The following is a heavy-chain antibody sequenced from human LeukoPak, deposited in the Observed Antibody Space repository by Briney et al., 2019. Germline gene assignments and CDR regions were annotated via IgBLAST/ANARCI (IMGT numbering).Heavy chain of an antibody. CDR3: ARHHDYTGADY. J-gene: IGHJ4*02. V-gene: IGHV5-10-1*01. CDR1: GYNFTDYW. CDR2: IDPSDSYT. Sequence: GESLRISCKGSGYNFTDYWITWVRQMPGKGLEWMGRIDPSDSYTNYSPSFQGHITISADKSISTAYLQWSSLKASDTAMYYCARHHDYTGADYWGQGTLVTVSS. D-gene: IGHD4-11*01.